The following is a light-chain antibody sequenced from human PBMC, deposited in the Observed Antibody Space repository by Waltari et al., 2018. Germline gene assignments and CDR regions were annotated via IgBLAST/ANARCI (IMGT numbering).Light chain of an antibody. CDR2: AAS. CDR3: QQSYRTPLT. Sequence: DIQMTQSPSSLSASIADRVTITCRASQSINSYLNWYQQKPGKAPKVLIFAASSLQSGVPSRFSGSGSGTDFTLTISSLQPEDFATYSCQQSYRTPLTFGGWTKVEIK. CDR1: QSINSY. V-gene: IGKV1-39*01. J-gene: IGKJ4*01.